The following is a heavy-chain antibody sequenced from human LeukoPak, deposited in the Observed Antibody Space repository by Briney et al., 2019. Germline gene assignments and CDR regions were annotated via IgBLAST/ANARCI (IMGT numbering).Heavy chain of an antibody. CDR1: GYSISSGYY. J-gene: IGHJ4*02. CDR2: IYHSGST. D-gene: IGHD6-13*01. CDR3: ARQQYYYFDY. V-gene: IGHV4-38-2*02. Sequence: PPETLSLTCTVSGYSISSGYYWGWIRQPPGKGLEWIGSIYHSGSTYYNPSLKSRVTISVDTSKNQFSLKLSSVTAADTAVYYCARQQYYYFDYWGQGTLVTVSS.